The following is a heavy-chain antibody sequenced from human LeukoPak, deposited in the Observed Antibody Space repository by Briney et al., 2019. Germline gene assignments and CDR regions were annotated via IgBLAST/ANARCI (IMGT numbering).Heavy chain of an antibody. V-gene: IGHV3-7*01. D-gene: IGHD1-14*01. CDR3: ATTGHEGGYYYMDV. CDR2: IKQDGSEK. CDR1: GFTFSSYW. J-gene: IGHJ6*03. Sequence: GGSLRLSCAASGFTFSSYWMSWVRQAPGKGLEWVANIKQDGSEKYYVDSVKGRFTISRDNAKNSLYLQMNSLRAEDTAVYYCATTGHEGGYYYMDVWGKGTTVTVSS.